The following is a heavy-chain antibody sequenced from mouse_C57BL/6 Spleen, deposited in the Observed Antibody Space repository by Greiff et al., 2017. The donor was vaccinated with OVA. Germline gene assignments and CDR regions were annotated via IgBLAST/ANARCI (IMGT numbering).Heavy chain of an antibody. D-gene: IGHD2-4*01. Sequence: EVKVEESGGGLVQPKGSLKLSCAASGFSFNTYAMNWVRQAPGKGLEWVARIRSKSNNYATYYADSVKDRFTISRDDSESMLYLQMNNLKTEDTAMYCCVRSIYYDYDALAYWGQGTLVTVSA. CDR2: IRSKSNNYAT. J-gene: IGHJ3*01. CDR3: VRSIYYDYDALAY. V-gene: IGHV10-1*01. CDR1: GFSFNTYA.